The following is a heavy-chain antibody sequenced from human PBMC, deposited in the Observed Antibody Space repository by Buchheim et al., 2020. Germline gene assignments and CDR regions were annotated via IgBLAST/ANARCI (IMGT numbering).Heavy chain of an antibody. V-gene: IGHV4-59*08. D-gene: IGHD3-3*01. CDR1: GGSISSYY. J-gene: IGHJ6*02. Sequence: QVQLQQWGAGLLKPSETLSLTCTVSGGSISSYYWSWIRQPPGKGLEWIGYIYYSGSTNYNPSLKSRVTISVDTSKNQFSLKLSSVTAADTAVYYCARLLRRSLFGYYYGMDVWGQGTT. CDR2: IYYSGST. CDR3: ARLLRRSLFGYYYGMDV.